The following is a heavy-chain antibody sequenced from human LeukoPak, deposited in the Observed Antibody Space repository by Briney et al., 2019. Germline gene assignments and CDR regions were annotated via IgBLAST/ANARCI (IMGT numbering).Heavy chain of an antibody. CDR3: AKDVDSSWYRDYFDY. Sequence: GRSLRLSCAASGFTFDDYAMHWVRQAPGKGLEWVAGISWNSGNIGYADSMKGRFTISRDNAKNSLYLEIDSLRPEDTALYYCAKDVDSSWYRDYFDYWGQGTLVTVS. V-gene: IGHV3-9*01. J-gene: IGHJ4*02. CDR1: GFTFDDYA. CDR2: ISWNSGNI. D-gene: IGHD6-13*01.